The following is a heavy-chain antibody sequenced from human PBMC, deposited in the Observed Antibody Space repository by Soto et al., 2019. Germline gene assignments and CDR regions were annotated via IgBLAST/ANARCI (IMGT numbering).Heavy chain of an antibody. J-gene: IGHJ4*02. CDR1: GYTFTSYG. Sequence: QVQLVQSGAEVKKPGASVKVSCKASGYTFTSYGISWVRQAPGQGLEWMGWISADNGNTNYAQKLQGRVTMTTDTSTSTAYMELRSLRSDDTAVYYCARVPNYDILTGLGYFDYWGQGTLVTVSS. V-gene: IGHV1-18*01. CDR2: ISADNGNT. CDR3: ARVPNYDILTGLGYFDY. D-gene: IGHD3-9*01.